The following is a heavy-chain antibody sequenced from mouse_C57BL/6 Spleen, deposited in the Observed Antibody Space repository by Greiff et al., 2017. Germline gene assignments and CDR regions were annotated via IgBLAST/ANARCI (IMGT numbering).Heavy chain of an antibody. CDR2: IRNKANGYTT. CDR3: AGSLRGFDY. V-gene: IGHV7-3*01. Sequence: EVKLVESGGGLVQPGGSLSLSCAASGFTFTDYYMSWVRQPPGKALEWLGFIRNKANGYTTEYSASVKGRFTISRDNSQSILYLQMNALRAEDSATYYCAGSLRGFDYWGQGTTLTVSS. CDR1: GFTFTDYY. J-gene: IGHJ2*01.